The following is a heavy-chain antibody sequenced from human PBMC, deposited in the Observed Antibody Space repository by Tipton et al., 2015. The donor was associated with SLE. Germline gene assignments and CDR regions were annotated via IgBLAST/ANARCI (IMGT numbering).Heavy chain of an antibody. Sequence: SLRLSCAASGFTFTSYAMTWVRQAPGKGLEWVSVIYSGGSTYYADSVKGRFTISRDNFNNTLYLQMNNLKAEDTALYYCATCMAVAGSGNYWGQGPLVTVSS. V-gene: IGHV3-23*03. CDR2: IYSGGST. J-gene: IGHJ4*02. CDR3: ATCMAVAGSGNY. D-gene: IGHD6-19*01. CDR1: GFTFTSYA.